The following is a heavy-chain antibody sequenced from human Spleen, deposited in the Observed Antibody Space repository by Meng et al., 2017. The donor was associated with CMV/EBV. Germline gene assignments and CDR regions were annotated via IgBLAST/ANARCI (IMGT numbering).Heavy chain of an antibody. D-gene: IGHD2-2*01. CDR2: INHSGGS. J-gene: IGHJ5*02. CDR1: FSSYG. V-gene: IGHV4-34*01. CDR3: AKGLAEYCSSTSCQYNWFDP. Sequence: FSSYGMHWVRQAPGKGLEWIGEINHSGGSNYNPSLKGRLTISVDTSKNQFSLKLSSVTAADTAVYYCAKGLAEYCSSTSCQYNWFDPWGQGTLVTVSS.